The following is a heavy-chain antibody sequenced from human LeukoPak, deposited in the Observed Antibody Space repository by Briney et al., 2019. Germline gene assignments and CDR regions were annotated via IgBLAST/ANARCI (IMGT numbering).Heavy chain of an antibody. J-gene: IGHJ6*02. V-gene: IGHV3-23*01. D-gene: IGHD1-14*01. CDR2: VSGSGGGT. Sequence: GGSLRLSCAASGFAFNIYAMSWVRQAPGRGLEWVSGVSGSGGGTYYIDSVKGRFTISRDNSKNTLYLQMNSLRVEDTAIYYCVRGHAGHRGDVCGQGTKVTVSS. CDR3: VRGHAGHRGDV. CDR1: GFAFNIYA.